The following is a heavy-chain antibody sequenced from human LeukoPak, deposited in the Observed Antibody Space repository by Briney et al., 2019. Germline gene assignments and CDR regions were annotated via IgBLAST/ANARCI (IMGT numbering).Heavy chain of an antibody. J-gene: IGHJ3*02. CDR2: ISGSGGST. CDR1: GFTFSTYA. D-gene: IGHD2-2*01. V-gene: IGHV3-23*01. CDR3: AKREGVSTLGDAFDI. Sequence: GGSLRLSCAASGFTFSTYAITWVRQAPGKGLEWVSVISGSGGSTYYADSVKGRFTILRDNSKNTLYLQMNSLRAEDTAVYYCAKREGVSTLGDAFDIWGQGTMVTVSS.